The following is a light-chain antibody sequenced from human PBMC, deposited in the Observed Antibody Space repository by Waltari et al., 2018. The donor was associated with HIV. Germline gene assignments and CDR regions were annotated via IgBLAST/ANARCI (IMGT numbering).Light chain of an antibody. CDR3: QQRSIWPLT. Sequence: EIVLTQSPATLSLSPGERATLFCRASQSISSYLAWYQQRPGQSPRLLIYDASNRATGIPARFSGSGSGTDFALTINSLEPEDFAVYYCQQRSIWPLTFGQGTKVEIQ. CDR2: DAS. J-gene: IGKJ1*01. V-gene: IGKV3-11*01. CDR1: QSISSY.